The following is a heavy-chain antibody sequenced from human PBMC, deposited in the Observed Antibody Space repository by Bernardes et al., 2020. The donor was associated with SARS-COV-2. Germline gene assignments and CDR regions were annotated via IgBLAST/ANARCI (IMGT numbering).Heavy chain of an antibody. D-gene: IGHD3-22*01. CDR3: ARGPARYDDSGYYYYNFDY. J-gene: IGHJ4*02. CDR1: GDSISSSGYY. CDR2: IYCSGST. Sequence: SEPLSLTCTVSGDSISSSGYYWSWIRPHTGKGLEWIGYIYCSGSTYYNPSLKSRVTISLDTSKNHFSLKMSSVTAADTAVYYCARGPARYDDSGYYYYNFDYWGQGTLVTVSS. V-gene: IGHV4-31*03.